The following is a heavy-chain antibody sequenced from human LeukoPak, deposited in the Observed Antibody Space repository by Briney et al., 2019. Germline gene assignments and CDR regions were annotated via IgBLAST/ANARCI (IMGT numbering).Heavy chain of an antibody. Sequence: ASVKVSCKASGYTFTSYYMHWVRQAPGQGLEWMGIINPSGGSTSYAQKFQGRVTITRDTSTSTVYMELSSLRSEDTAVYYCARGVIDDYGDYSAAFDIWGQGTMVTVSS. CDR3: ARGVIDDYGDYSAAFDI. J-gene: IGHJ3*02. CDR1: GYTFTSYY. CDR2: INPSGGST. V-gene: IGHV1-46*01. D-gene: IGHD4-17*01.